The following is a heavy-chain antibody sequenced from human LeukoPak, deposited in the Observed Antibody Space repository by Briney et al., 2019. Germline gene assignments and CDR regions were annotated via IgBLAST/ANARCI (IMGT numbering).Heavy chain of an antibody. Sequence: PSETLSLTCAVYGGSFSGYYWSWIRQPPGKGLEWIGEINQSGSTNYNPSLKSRVTISVDTSKNQFSLKLSSVTAADTAVYYCARGRRSLVAGRNFDYWGQGTLVTVSS. D-gene: IGHD6-19*01. V-gene: IGHV4-34*01. CDR1: GGSFSGYY. CDR2: INQSGST. CDR3: ARGRRSLVAGRNFDY. J-gene: IGHJ4*02.